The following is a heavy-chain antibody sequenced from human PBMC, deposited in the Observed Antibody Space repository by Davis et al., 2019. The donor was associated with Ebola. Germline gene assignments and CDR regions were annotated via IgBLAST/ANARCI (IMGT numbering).Heavy chain of an antibody. CDR3: ARLAGIVVVVAATRAYYGMDV. V-gene: IGHV4-34*01. CDR2: IYYSGST. J-gene: IGHJ6*02. D-gene: IGHD2-15*01. CDR1: GGSFSGYY. Sequence: SETLSLTCAVYGGSFSGYYWSWIRQPPGKGLEWIGSIYYSGSTYYNSSLKSRVTISVDTSKNQFSLKLSSVTAADTAVYYCARLAGIVVVVAATRAYYGMDVWGQGTTVTVSS.